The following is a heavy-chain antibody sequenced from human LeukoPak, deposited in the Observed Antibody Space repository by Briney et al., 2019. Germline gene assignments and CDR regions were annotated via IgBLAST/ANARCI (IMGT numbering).Heavy chain of an antibody. CDR2: LSYNGGT. Sequence: KTSETLSLTCTVSGGSLSSTNNYWGWIRQPPGEGLEWIGSLSYNGGTYYNPSLESRVTISVDTSKNQYSLKLISVTAADTALYYCARQRSPCSGGACYFDYWGQGTLVTVSS. CDR1: GGSLSSTNNY. CDR3: ARQRSPCSGGACYFDY. D-gene: IGHD2-15*01. V-gene: IGHV4-39*01. J-gene: IGHJ4*02.